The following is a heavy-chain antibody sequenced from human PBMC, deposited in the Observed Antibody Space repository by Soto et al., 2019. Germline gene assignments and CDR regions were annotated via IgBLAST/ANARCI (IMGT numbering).Heavy chain of an antibody. J-gene: IGHJ4*02. V-gene: IGHV4-30-2*01. Sequence: SETLSLTCAVSGGSLSSGTDSWSWIRQPPGKALEWIGYTYNSGSTYYNPSLKNRVTISVDTSKNQFSLQMSSVTAADTAVYFGVRDYRTSAGRHFDYWGQGTLVTVSS. CDR2: TYNSGST. CDR3: VRDYRTSAGRHFDY. CDR1: GGSLSSGTDS.